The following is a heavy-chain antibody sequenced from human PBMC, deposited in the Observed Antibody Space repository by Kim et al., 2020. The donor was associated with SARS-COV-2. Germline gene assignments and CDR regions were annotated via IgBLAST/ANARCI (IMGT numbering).Heavy chain of an antibody. V-gene: IGHV1-2*02. J-gene: IGHJ4*02. CDR3: ARDRVGFWSGYYG. D-gene: IGHD3-3*01. Sequence: YAQKFQGRVTMTRDTSISTAYMELSRLRSDDTAVYYCARDRVGFWSGYYGWGQGTLVTVSS.